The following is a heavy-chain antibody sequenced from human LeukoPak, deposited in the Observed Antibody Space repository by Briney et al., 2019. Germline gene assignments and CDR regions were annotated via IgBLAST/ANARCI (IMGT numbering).Heavy chain of an antibody. D-gene: IGHD3-3*01. CDR2: IIPLFGKP. J-gene: IGHJ5*02. CDR1: GGTFNNFA. V-gene: IGHV1-69*13. Sequence: GASVKVSCKASGGTFNNFAINWVRQVPGERPEWMGRIIPLFGKPEYAQKFQGRVDITADQSTDTVYMEISSLTSKDTAVYYCARGPPITVVGIVMHNWFDPWGQGTLVAVSS. CDR3: ARGPPITVVGIVMHNWFDP.